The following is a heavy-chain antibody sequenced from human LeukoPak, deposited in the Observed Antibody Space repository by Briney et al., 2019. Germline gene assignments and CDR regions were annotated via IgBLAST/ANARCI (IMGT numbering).Heavy chain of an antibody. Sequence: PGRSLRLSCAASGFTFSSYAMHWVRQAPGKGLEWVAVISYDGSNKYYADSVKGRFTISRDNSKNTLYLQMNSLRAEDTAVYYCARAWFTVYSGSYGFDLWGRGTLVTVS. V-gene: IGHV3-30-3*01. D-gene: IGHD1-26*01. J-gene: IGHJ2*01. CDR3: ARAWFTVYSGSYGFDL. CDR1: GFTFSSYA. CDR2: ISYDGSNK.